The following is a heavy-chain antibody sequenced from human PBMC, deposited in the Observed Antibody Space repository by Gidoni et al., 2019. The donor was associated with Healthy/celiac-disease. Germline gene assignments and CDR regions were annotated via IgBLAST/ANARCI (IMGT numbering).Heavy chain of an antibody. J-gene: IGHJ3*02. CDR2: ISSNGGST. D-gene: IGHD1-26*01. Sequence: EVPLVESVGGLVHPAGSLRLSCAASGFTFSSYAMHWVRQAPGKGLEYVSAISSNGGSTYYANSVKGRFTISRDNSKNTLYLQMGSLRAEDMAVYYCARGPIGEAFDIWGQGTMVTVSS. CDR3: ARGPIGEAFDI. CDR1: GFTFSSYA. V-gene: IGHV3-64*01.